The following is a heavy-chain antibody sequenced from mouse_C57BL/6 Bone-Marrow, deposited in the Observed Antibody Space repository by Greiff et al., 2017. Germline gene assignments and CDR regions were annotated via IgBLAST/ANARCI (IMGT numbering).Heavy chain of an antibody. V-gene: IGHV5-15*01. D-gene: IGHD2-1*01. Sequence: DVMLVESGGGLVQPGGSLKLSCAASGFTFSDYGMAWVRQAPRKGPEWVAFISNLAYSIYYADTVTGRFTISRENAKNTLYLEMSSLRSEDTAMYYCARGGNSYYYAMDYWGQGTSVTVSS. CDR2: ISNLAYSI. J-gene: IGHJ4*01. CDR1: GFTFSDYG. CDR3: ARGGNSYYYAMDY.